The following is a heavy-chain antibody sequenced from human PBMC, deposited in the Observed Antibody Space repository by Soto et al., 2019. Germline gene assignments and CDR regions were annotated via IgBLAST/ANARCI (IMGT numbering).Heavy chain of an antibody. Sequence: VGSLRLSCAASGFTFSSYAMSWVRQAPGKGLEWVSAISGSGGSTYYADSVKGRFTISRDNSKNTLYLQMDSLRAEDTAVYYCAKSHTTSGWYVTTDYWGQGTRVTVSS. V-gene: IGHV3-23*01. CDR3: AKSHTTSGWYVTTDY. CDR1: GFTFSSYA. J-gene: IGHJ4*02. D-gene: IGHD6-19*01. CDR2: ISGSGGST.